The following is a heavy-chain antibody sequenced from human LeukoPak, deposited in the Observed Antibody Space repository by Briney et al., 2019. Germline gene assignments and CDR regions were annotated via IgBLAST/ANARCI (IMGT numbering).Heavy chain of an antibody. Sequence: SETLSLTCAVYGGSFSGYYWSWIRQPPGKGLEWIGEINHSGSPNYNPSLKSRVTISVDTSKNQFSLKLSSVTAADTAVYYCASVGVQNAFDIWGQGTMVTVSS. J-gene: IGHJ3*02. D-gene: IGHD1-1*01. CDR2: INHSGSP. CDR1: GGSFSGYY. V-gene: IGHV4-34*01. CDR3: ASVGVQNAFDI.